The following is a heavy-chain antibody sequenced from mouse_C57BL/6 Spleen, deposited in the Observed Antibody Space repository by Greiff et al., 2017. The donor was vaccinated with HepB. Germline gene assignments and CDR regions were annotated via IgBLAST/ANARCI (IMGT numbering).Heavy chain of an antibody. D-gene: IGHD1-1*01. J-gene: IGHJ2*01. CDR1: GFTFSNYW. CDR2: IRLKSDNYAT. CDR3: TITTVVVPFDY. Sequence: EVQLVESGGGLVQPGGSMKLSCVASGFTFSNYWMNWVRQSPEKGLEWVAQIRLKSDNYATHYAESVKGRFTISRDDSKSSVYLQMNNLRAEDTGIYYCTITTVVVPFDYWGQGTTLTVSS. V-gene: IGHV6-3*01.